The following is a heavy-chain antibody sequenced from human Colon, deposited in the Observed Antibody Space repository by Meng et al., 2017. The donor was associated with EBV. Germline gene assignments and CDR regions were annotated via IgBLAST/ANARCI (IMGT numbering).Heavy chain of an antibody. J-gene: IGHJ4*02. Sequence: QVQLQESGPGLVKPSQILSLTCTVFGDSISSGEYFWSWIRQPPGKGLEWIGYMDYRGSTFYNPSLKSRVTISVDTSKNQFSLKLSSVIAADTAVYFCARGELLWDYWGQGTLVTVSS. CDR1: GDSISSGEYF. V-gene: IGHV4-30-4*01. CDR3: ARGELLWDY. CDR2: MDYRGST. D-gene: IGHD2-2*01.